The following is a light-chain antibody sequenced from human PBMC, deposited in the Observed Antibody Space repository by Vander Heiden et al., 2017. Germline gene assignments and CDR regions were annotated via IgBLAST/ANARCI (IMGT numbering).Light chain of an antibody. CDR2: EVS. Sequence: QTALTQPPSVSGSPGQSVTTSCTGTSSDVGSYNRVYWYQQPPGTAPKLMIYEVSNRPAGVPDRFSGSKSGNTASLTISGLQAEDEADYYCSLYTSSSPFYVFGTGTKVTVL. J-gene: IGLJ1*01. CDR3: SLYTSSSPFYV. V-gene: IGLV2-18*01. CDR1: SSDVGSYNR.